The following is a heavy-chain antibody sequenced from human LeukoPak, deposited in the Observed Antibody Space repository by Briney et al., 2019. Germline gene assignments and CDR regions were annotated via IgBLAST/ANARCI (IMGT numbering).Heavy chain of an antibody. Sequence: PSETLSLTCAVCGGSFSGYYWSWIRQPPGKGLEWIGEINHSGSTNYNPSLKSRVTISVDTSKNQFSLKLSSVTAADTAVYYCARSYGKSFDYWGQGTLVTVSS. V-gene: IGHV4-34*01. CDR3: ARSYGKSFDY. J-gene: IGHJ4*02. CDR1: GGSFSGYY. D-gene: IGHD3-10*01. CDR2: INHSGST.